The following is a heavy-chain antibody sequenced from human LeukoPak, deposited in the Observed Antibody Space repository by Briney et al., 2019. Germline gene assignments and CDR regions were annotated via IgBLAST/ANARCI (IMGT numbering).Heavy chain of an antibody. CDR2: IGSAGYT. J-gene: IGHJ4*02. CDR1: GFTFDNND. CDR3: VRQPDSARYGFDY. D-gene: IGHD1-14*01. V-gene: IGHV3-13*01. Sequence: GGALRLSCEVSGFTFDNNDMHWVRQTTGKGLEWVSAIGSAGYTYYADSVRGRFTITRDNAKQSVYLQMNSLRVEDTAVYHCVRQPDSARYGFDYWGRGTQVTVSS.